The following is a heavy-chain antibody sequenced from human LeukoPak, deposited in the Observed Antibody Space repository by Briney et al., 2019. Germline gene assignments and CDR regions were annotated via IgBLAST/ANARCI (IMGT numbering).Heavy chain of an antibody. CDR3: ARAPGIAAAGPTGDAFDI. J-gene: IGHJ3*02. V-gene: IGHV1-2*04. Sequence: ASVKVSCKASGYTFTCYYMHWVRQAPGQGLEWMGWINPNSGGTNYAQKFQGWVTMTRDTSISTAYMELSRLRSDDTAVYYCARAPGIAAAGPTGDAFDIWGQGTMVTVSS. D-gene: IGHD6-13*01. CDR2: INPNSGGT. CDR1: GYTFTCYY.